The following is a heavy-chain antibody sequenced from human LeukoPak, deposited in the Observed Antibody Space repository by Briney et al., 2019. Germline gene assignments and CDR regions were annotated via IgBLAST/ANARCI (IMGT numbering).Heavy chain of an antibody. CDR2: IYTSGST. Sequence: SETLSLTCAVSGGSISSGGYSWSWIREPAGKGLEGIGRIYTSGSTNYNPSLKSRVTISVDTSKNQFSLKLSSVTAADTAVYYCASSFTRAAVYYYYYYMDVWGKGTTVTVSS. D-gene: IGHD2-2*01. CDR3: ASSFTRAAVYYYYYYMDV. CDR1: GGSISSGGYS. V-gene: IGHV4-61*02. J-gene: IGHJ6*03.